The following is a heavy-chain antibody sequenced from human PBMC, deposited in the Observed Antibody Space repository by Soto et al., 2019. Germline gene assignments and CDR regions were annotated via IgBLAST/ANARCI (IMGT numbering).Heavy chain of an antibody. CDR2: IGGSYGDT. CDR1: GFTFSNSA. Sequence: EMLLLESGGGLVQPGGSLRLSCAASGFTFSNSAMTWVRQAPGKGLEWVSSIGGSYGDTSYADSMKGRFTISRDNSKNPLYRKMTSRTAEHAAVYYCSATAWRTWGQGTLVTVTS. D-gene: IGHD1-26*01. J-gene: IGHJ5*02. V-gene: IGHV3-23*01. CDR3: SATAWRT.